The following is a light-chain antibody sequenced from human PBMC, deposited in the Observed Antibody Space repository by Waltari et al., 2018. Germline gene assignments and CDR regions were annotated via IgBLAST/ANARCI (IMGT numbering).Light chain of an antibody. J-gene: IGKJ4*01. CDR2: KAS. CDR3: QQYTSFSLT. Sequence: DIQMTQSTSSLSASIGDRVTFPCRASQSISSWLAWYQQKPGKAPKLLISKASTLESGVPSRFSGSGSGTEFTLTISSLQPDDFATYYCQQYTSFSLTFGGGTTVEIK. CDR1: QSISSW. V-gene: IGKV1-5*03.